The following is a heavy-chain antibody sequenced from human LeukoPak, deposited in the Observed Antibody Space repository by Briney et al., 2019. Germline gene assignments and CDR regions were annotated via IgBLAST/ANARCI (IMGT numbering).Heavy chain of an antibody. CDR2: ISYDGSNE. D-gene: IGHD2-2*01. V-gene: IGHV3-30*18. CDR3: AKDYVVGVTVPIAPCDY. Sequence: PGGSLRLSCAASGFTFSSYGMHWVRQAPGKGLEWVAVISYDGSNEYYADSVKGRFTISRDNSKNTLYLQMNSLRAEDTAVYYCAKDYVVGVTVPIAPCDYWGQGTLVTVSS. J-gene: IGHJ4*02. CDR1: GFTFSSYG.